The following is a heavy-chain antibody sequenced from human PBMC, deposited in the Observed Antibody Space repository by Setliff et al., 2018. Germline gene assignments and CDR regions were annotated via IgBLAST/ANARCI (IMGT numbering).Heavy chain of an antibody. CDR1: GYTFINFG. D-gene: IGHD2-8*01. Sequence: ASVKVSCKASGYTFINFGISWVRQAPGQGLEWVGWISPYTGNTYYAPRLQDRVTLTADTSTNTAYMELRSLISDDTAVYYCSRLVRFCTRTTCQRLSGDDYWGQGTLVTVSS. V-gene: IGHV1-18*01. CDR3: SRLVRFCTRTTCQRLSGDDY. J-gene: IGHJ4*02. CDR2: ISPYTGNT.